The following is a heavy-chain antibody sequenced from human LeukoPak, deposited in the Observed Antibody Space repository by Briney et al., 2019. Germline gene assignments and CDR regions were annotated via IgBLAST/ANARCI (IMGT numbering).Heavy chain of an antibody. V-gene: IGHV3-13*05. CDR1: GFTFSSYG. D-gene: IGHD2-15*01. CDR3: ASSKGGSSAWPDGGYYYYGMDV. CDR2: IGTTGDP. J-gene: IGHJ6*04. Sequence: GRSLRLSCAASGFTFSSYGMHWVRQATGKGLEWVSAIGTTGDPSYPGSVTGRFTISRENATNSLYLQMNSLRAGDTAVYYCASSKGGSSAWPDGGYYYYGMDVWGKGTTVTVSS.